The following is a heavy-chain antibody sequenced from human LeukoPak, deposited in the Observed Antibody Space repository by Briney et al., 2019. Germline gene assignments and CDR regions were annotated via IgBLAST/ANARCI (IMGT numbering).Heavy chain of an antibody. V-gene: IGHV3-72*01. CDR3: GRGAYSDGHIPPLDY. CDR1: GFIFSDHD. D-gene: IGHD5-18*01. Sequence: GGSLRLSCAASGFIFSDHDMDWVRQAPGKGLGWVGRTRNKADSYTTEYAASVKGRFTISRDNSKNTLYLQMNSLKTEDTAVYYCGRGAYSDGHIPPLDYWGQGTLVTVSS. J-gene: IGHJ4*02. CDR2: TRNKADSYTT.